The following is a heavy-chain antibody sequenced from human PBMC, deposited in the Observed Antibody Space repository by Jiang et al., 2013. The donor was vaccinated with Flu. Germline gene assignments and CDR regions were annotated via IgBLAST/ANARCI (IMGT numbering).Heavy chain of an antibody. CDR1: GFTFSSYG. CDR2: ISYDGTNK. D-gene: IGHD6-6*01. Sequence: VQLLESGGGVVQPGRSLRLSCAASGFTFSSYGMHWVRQAPGKGLEWVAAISYDGTNKYYADSVKGRFTISRDSSKNTLYLQMNSLRVEDTAVYYCAKEFEYSSSNWYFDLWGRGTLVTVSS. V-gene: IGHV3-30*18. J-gene: IGHJ2*01. CDR3: AKEFEYSSSNWYFDL.